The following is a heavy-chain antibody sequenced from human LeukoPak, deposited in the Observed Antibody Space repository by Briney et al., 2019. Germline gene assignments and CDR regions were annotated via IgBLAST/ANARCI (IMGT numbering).Heavy chain of an antibody. CDR3: TRRSGDDSRGYYDY. Sequence: GGSLRLSCAASGFTFSGSAMHWVRQAFGKGLEWVGRIRSKVNNYATAYAASVKGRFTISRDESKNTAYLQMNSLKTEDTAVYYCTRRSGDDSRGYYDYWGQGTLVTVSS. J-gene: IGHJ4*02. CDR2: IRSKVNNYAT. D-gene: IGHD3-22*01. CDR1: GFTFSGSA. V-gene: IGHV3-73*01.